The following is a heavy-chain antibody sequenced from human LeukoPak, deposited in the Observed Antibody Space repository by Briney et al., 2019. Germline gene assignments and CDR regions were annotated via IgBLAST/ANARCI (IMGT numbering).Heavy chain of an antibody. D-gene: IGHD2-2*02. J-gene: IGHJ6*03. Sequence: GGSLSLSCAATGFTFSSYGMHWVRQVPGKGLDWVAVTRYDGINNNYTDSVTGRFTISRDNSKNTLYLQMNSLRAEDTAVYYGARDRAAAIEYYYMAVWGKGTTVTVSS. CDR3: ARDRAAAIEYYYMAV. V-gene: IGHV3-33*01. CDR2: TRYDGINN. CDR1: GFTFSSYG.